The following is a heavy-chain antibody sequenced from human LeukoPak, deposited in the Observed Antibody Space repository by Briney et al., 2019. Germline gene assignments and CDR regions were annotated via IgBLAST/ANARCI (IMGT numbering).Heavy chain of an antibody. J-gene: IGHJ3*02. CDR1: GFTVSSNY. CDR3: ARGGRQGFESTVRAFDI. Sequence: GGSLRLSCAASGFTVSSNYMSWVRQAPGKGLEWVSVIYSGGSTYYADSVKGRFTISRDNSKNTLYLQMNSLRAEDTAVYYCARGGRQGFESTVRAFDIWGQGTMVTVSS. CDR2: IYSGGST. D-gene: IGHD3-9*01. V-gene: IGHV3-66*01.